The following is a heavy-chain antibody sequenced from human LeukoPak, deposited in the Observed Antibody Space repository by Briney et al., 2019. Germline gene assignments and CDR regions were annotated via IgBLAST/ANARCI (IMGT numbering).Heavy chain of an antibody. Sequence: ASVKVSCKASGYTFTSYGISWVRQAPGQGLEWMGWISAYNGNTNYAQKLQGRVTMTTVTSTSTAYMELRSLRSDDTAVYYCARAAVAGTYSDYYYYGMDVWGQGTTVTVSS. V-gene: IGHV1-18*01. CDR2: ISAYNGNT. D-gene: IGHD6-19*01. CDR1: GYTFTSYG. CDR3: ARAAVAGTYSDYYYYGMDV. J-gene: IGHJ6*02.